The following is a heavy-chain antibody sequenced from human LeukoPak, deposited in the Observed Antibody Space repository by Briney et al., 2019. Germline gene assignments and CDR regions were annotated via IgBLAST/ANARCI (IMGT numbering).Heavy chain of an antibody. CDR2: INSDGGIT. J-gene: IGHJ4*02. CDR1: GFTFSSYW. V-gene: IGHV3-74*01. D-gene: IGHD5-12*01. Sequence: QPGGSLRLSCAASGFTFSSYWMHWVRQAPGKGLMWVSRINSDGGITNYADSVKGRFTISRDNAKNTLYLQMNSLRAEDTAVYYCARVRATFSPHFDNWGQGTLVTVSS. CDR3: ARVRATFSPHFDN.